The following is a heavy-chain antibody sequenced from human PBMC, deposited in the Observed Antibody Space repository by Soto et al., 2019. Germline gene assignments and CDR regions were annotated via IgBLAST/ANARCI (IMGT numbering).Heavy chain of an antibody. CDR3: ARSQGTAVAGTNWFDP. CDR1: GDSVSSNSAA. D-gene: IGHD6-19*01. J-gene: IGHJ5*02. Sequence: PSQTLSLTCAISGDSVSSNSAAWNWIRQSPSRGLEWLGRTYYRSKWYNDYAVSVKSRITINPDTSKNQFSLQLNSVTPEDTAVYYCARSQGTAVAGTNWFDPWGQGTLVTVSS. CDR2: TYYRSKWYN. V-gene: IGHV6-1*01.